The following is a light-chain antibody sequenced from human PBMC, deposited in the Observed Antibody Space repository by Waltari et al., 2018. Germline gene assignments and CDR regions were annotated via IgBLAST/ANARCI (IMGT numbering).Light chain of an antibody. V-gene: IGKV1-39*01. CDR2: AAS. CDR1: QSISSY. Sequence: DIQMTPSPSYLCASVGDRVTITCRASQSISSYLNWYQQKPGKAPKLLIYAASSLQSGVPSRFSGSGSGTDFTLTISSLQPEDFATYYCQQSYSTPRTFGQGTKLEIK. J-gene: IGKJ2*01. CDR3: QQSYSTPRT.